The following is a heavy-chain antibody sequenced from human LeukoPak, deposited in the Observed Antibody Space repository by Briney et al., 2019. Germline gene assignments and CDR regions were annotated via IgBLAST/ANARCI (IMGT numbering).Heavy chain of an antibody. Sequence: GGSLRLSCAASGFTFSGFAMSWVRRTPGKGLEWVSGISGSGDNTLYADSVKGRFTISRDNSKNTLYLQMNSLRAEDTAVYYCAKVPSVRRTYYYDSSGYGVDYWGQGTLVTVSS. CDR3: AKVPSVRRTYYYDSSGYGVDY. D-gene: IGHD3-22*01. J-gene: IGHJ4*02. V-gene: IGHV3-23*01. CDR2: ISGSGDNT. CDR1: GFTFSGFA.